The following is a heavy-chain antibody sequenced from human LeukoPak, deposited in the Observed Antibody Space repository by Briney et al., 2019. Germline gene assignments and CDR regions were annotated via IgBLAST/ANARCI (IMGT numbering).Heavy chain of an antibody. V-gene: IGHV3-30-3*01. Sequence: GGSLRLSCAASGFTFSSYAMHWVRQAPGKGLEWVAVISYDGSNKYYADSVKGRFTISRDNSKNTLYLQMNSLRAEDTAVYYCAREGYSYDAFDIRGQGTMVTVSS. J-gene: IGHJ3*02. CDR3: AREGYSYDAFDI. D-gene: IGHD4-23*01. CDR1: GFTFSSYA. CDR2: ISYDGSNK.